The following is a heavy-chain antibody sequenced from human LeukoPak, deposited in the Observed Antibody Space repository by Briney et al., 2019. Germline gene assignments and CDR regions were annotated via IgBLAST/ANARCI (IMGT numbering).Heavy chain of an antibody. D-gene: IGHD3-10*01. CDR3: AREKGRGVISPYFDS. V-gene: IGHV3-23*03. CDR1: GFTFSSYA. J-gene: IGHJ4*02. CDR2: IYSDGTT. Sequence: GGSLRLSCAASGFTFSSYAMSWVRQAPGKGLEWVSVIYSDGTTHYEDSVKGRFTISRDTSKNTLSLQMYSLRVEDTAVYYCAREKGRGVISPYFDSWGQGTLVTVSS.